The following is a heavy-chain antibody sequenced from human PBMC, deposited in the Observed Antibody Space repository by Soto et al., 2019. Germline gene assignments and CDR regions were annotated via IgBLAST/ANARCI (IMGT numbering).Heavy chain of an antibody. Sequence: PSETLSLTCAVSGGSISSSNWWSWVRQPPGKGLEWIGEIYHSGSTNYNPSLKSRVTISVDKSKNQFSLKLSSVTAADTAVYYCARDYYGDYTNNWFDPWGQGTLVTVSS. CDR3: ARDYYGDYTNNWFDP. V-gene: IGHV4-4*02. D-gene: IGHD4-17*01. CDR1: GGSISSSNW. CDR2: IYHSGST. J-gene: IGHJ5*02.